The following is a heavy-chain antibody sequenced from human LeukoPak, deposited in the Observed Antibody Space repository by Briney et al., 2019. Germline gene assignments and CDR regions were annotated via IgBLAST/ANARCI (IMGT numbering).Heavy chain of an antibody. CDR2: INHSGST. CDR1: GGSFSGYY. D-gene: IGHD5-12*01. Sequence: SETLSLTCAVYGGSFSGYYWSWIRQPPGKGLEWVGEINHSGSTNYNPSLKSRVTISVDTSKNQFSLKLSSVTSADTAVYYCARGARTPSGYGSRTAGRANWFDPWGQGTLVTVSS. V-gene: IGHV4-34*01. J-gene: IGHJ5*02. CDR3: ARGARTPSGYGSRTAGRANWFDP.